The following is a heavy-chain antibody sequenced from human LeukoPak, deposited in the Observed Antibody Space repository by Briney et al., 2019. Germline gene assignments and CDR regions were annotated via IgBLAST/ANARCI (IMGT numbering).Heavy chain of an antibody. D-gene: IGHD5-12*01. CDR2: IRYDGSNK. V-gene: IGHV3-30*02. CDR1: GFTFSSYG. Sequence: GGSLRLSCAASGFTFSSYGMHWVRQAPGKGLEWVAFIRYDGSNKYYADSAKGRFTISRDNSKNTLYLQMNSLRAEDTAVYYCAKDRRGPHYFDYWGQGTLVTVSS. J-gene: IGHJ4*02. CDR3: AKDRRGPHYFDY.